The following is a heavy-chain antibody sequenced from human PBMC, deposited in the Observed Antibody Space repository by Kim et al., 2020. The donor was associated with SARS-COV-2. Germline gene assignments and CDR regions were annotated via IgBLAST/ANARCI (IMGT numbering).Heavy chain of an antibody. CDR1: GGSISSGSYY. CDR3: ARDLSYYDFWSGYQAEDSFDI. CDR2: IYTSGST. J-gene: IGHJ3*02. Sequence: SETLSLTCTVSGGSISSGSYYWSWIRQPAGKGLEWIGRIYTSGSTNYNPSLKSRVTISVDTSKNQFSLKLSSVTAADTAVYYCARDLSYYDFWSGYQAEDSFDIWSQGTMVTVSS. D-gene: IGHD3-3*01. V-gene: IGHV4-61*02.